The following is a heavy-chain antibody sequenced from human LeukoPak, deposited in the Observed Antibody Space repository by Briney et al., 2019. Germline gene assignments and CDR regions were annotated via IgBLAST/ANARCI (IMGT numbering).Heavy chain of an antibody. Sequence: ASVKVSCKASGYTFTGYYMHWVRQATGQGLEWMGWMNPNTGDTGYVQKFQGRVTMTRDTAISTAYMEVSSLRSEDTAIYYCARIAVTNTGVDFWGQGTLVTVSS. CDR3: ARIAVTNTGVDF. V-gene: IGHV1-8*02. D-gene: IGHD6-19*01. CDR1: GYTFTGYY. J-gene: IGHJ4*02. CDR2: MNPNTGDT.